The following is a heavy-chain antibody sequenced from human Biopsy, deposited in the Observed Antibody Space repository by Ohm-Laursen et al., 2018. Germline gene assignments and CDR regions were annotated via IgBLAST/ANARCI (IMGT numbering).Heavy chain of an antibody. V-gene: IGHV4-61*01. CDR1: GDSVSSGSHH. D-gene: IGHD3-16*01. J-gene: IGHJ5*02. Sequence: SDTLSLTCRVSGDSVSSGSHHWSWIRQSPGNGLEWIGERSYSGSTGYSGSANDNPSLKSRITISADTSRNEFSLSLASVTAADTAVYYCASFVLGGGGVGAWGQGTLVTVSS. CDR3: ASFVLGGGGVGA. CDR2: RSYSGSTGYSGSA.